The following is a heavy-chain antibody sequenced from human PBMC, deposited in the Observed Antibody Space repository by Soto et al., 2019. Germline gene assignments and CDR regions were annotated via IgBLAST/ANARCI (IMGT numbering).Heavy chain of an antibody. D-gene: IGHD2-2*02. Sequence: PGGSLGPSCEDSGYTLSTYAMSCVLHAPLNGLEWVATISGSVTSKYYADSVKGRFTISRDNPKNMLYLHMSSLRADDTAIYYCVTRWPSRLYKLDNWGQGTLVTVSS. CDR2: ISGSVTSK. J-gene: IGHJ4*02. CDR1: GYTLSTYA. CDR3: VTRWPSRLYKLDN. V-gene: IGHV3-23*01.